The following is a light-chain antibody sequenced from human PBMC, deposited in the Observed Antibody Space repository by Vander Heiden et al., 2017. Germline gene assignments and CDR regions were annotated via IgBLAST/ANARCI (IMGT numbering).Light chain of an antibody. V-gene: IGKV3-20*01. J-gene: IGKJ1*01. CDR2: GAS. CDR3: QQEGSSPWT. Sequence: EIVLTHSPGTLSLSPGERATLSCRASQSVRSSYLAWYQQKPGQAPRLLLYGASSRATGIPDRFSGSGPGTDFTLTISRLEPEDFAVYYCQQEGSSPWTFSQGTKVEIK. CDR1: QSVRSSY.